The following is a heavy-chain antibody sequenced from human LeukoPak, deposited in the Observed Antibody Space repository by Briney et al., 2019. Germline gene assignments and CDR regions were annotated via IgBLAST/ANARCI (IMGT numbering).Heavy chain of an antibody. CDR2: ISYDGSNK. V-gene: IGHV3-30-3*01. CDR3: ARDPLGPERASDY. Sequence: GGSLRLSCAASGFTFSSYAMHWVRQAPGKGLEWVAVISYDGSNKYYADSVKGRFTISRDNSKNTLYLQMNSLRAEDTAVYYCARDPLGPERASDYWGQGTLVTVSS. J-gene: IGHJ4*02. D-gene: IGHD7-27*01. CDR1: GFTFSSYA.